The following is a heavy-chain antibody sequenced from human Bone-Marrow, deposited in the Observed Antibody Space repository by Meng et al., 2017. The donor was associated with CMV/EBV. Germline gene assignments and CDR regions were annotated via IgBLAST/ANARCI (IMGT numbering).Heavy chain of an antibody. Sequence: GGSLRLSCAASGFTFSSYAMSWVRQAPGKGLEWVAFIRYDGSNKYYADSVKGRFTISRDNSKNTLYLQMNSLRAEDTAVYYCAKVRPYYYGSGSYSYYYYGMAVWGQGPTVTGSS. V-gene: IGHV3-30*02. J-gene: IGHJ6*01. CDR2: IRYDGSNK. CDR1: GFTFSSYA. CDR3: AKVRPYYYGSGSYSYYYYGMAV. D-gene: IGHD3-10*01.